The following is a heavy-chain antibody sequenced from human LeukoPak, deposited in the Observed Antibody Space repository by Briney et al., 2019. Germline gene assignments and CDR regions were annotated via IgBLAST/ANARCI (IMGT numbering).Heavy chain of an antibody. V-gene: IGHV3-23*01. D-gene: IGHD5/OR15-5a*01. CDR3: ARGGMSNSGFDC. CDR2: INTGGGTT. J-gene: IGHJ4*02. Sequence: GGSLRLSCAASGFTFSTYAMSWVRQAPGKGLEWVSVINTGGGTTHYADSVKGRFTISRDNSRNTLSLLMNSLRAEDTAVYYCARGGMSNSGFDCWGQGTLVTVSS. CDR1: GFTFSTYA.